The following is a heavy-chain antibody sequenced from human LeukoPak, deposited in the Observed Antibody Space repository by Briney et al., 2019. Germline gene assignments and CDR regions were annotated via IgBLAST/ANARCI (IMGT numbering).Heavy chain of an antibody. CDR2: ISYDGSNK. J-gene: IGHJ5*02. CDR3: ARDNSAVAGPGNWFDP. V-gene: IGHV3-30-3*01. Sequence: PGGSLRLSCAASGFTFSSYAMHWVRQAPGKGLEWVAVISYDGSNKYYADSVKGRFTISRDNSKDTLYLQMNSLRAEDTAVYYCARDNSAVAGPGNWFDPWGQGTLVTVS. CDR1: GFTFSSYA. D-gene: IGHD6-19*01.